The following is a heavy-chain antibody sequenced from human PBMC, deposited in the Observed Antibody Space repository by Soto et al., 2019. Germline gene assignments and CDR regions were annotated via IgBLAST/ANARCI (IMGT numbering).Heavy chain of an antibody. CDR3: ARDPPRWQQLPDGY. Sequence: QVQLVKSGAEVKKPGSSVKVSCKASGGTFSIYAISWVRQAPGQGLEWMGGIIPIFGTANYAQKFQGRVTITADESTSTAYMELSSLRSEDTAVHYCARDPPRWQQLPDGYWGQGTLVTVSS. J-gene: IGHJ4*02. CDR1: GGTFSIYA. CDR2: IIPIFGTA. V-gene: IGHV1-69*12. D-gene: IGHD6-13*01.